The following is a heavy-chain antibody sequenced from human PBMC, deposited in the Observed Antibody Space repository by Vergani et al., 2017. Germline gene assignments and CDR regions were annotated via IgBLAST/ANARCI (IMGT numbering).Heavy chain of an antibody. CDR3: AKDRPPHYLEWLSPFDY. J-gene: IGHJ4*02. D-gene: IGHD3-3*01. CDR2: ISGSGGST. Sequence: EVQLLESGGGLVQPGGSLRLSCEASGFTFSSYAMSWVRQAPGKGLEWVSAISGSGGSTYYADSVKGRFTISRDNSKNTRYLQMNSLRAEDTAVYYCAKDRPPHYLEWLSPFDYWGQGTLVTVSS. CDR1: GFTFSSYA. V-gene: IGHV3-23*01.